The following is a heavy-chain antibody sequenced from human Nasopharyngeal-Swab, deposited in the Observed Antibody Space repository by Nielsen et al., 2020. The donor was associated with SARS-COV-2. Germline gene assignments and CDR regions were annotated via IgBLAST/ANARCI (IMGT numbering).Heavy chain of an antibody. CDR1: GGSISSGGYY. CDR3: ARVSPGSSWYPYYFDY. V-gene: IGHV4-31*03. CDR2: IYYSGST. J-gene: IGHJ4*02. Sequence: SETLSLTCTVSGGSISSGGYYWSWIRQHPGKGLEWIGYIYYSGSTYYNPSLKSRATISVDTSKNQFSLKLSSVTAADTAVYYCARVSPGSSWYPYYFDYWGQGTLVTVSS. D-gene: IGHD6-13*01.